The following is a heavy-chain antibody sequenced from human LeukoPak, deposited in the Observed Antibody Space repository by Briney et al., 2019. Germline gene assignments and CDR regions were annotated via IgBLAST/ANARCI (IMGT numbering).Heavy chain of an antibody. J-gene: IGHJ4*02. D-gene: IGHD3-16*01. Sequence: PSETLSLTCTVSGGSISTYYWSWIREPPGKGREWIGYIYYSGNANYNPSRKSRVTISIDTSQNLFSLKFSYVTAADTAVYYCARVGAGNFDYWGQGTLVTVSS. CDR1: GGSISTYY. CDR2: IYYSGNA. V-gene: IGHV4-59*01. CDR3: ARVGAGNFDY.